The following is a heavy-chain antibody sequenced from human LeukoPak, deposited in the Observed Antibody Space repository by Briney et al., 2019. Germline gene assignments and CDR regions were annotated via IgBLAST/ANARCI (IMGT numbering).Heavy chain of an antibody. CDR1: GYTFTSYG. CDR2: ISAYNGNT. Sequence: ASVKVSCKASGYTFTSYGINWVRQAPGRGLEWMGCISAYNGNTNYAQKLQGRVTMTTDTSTSTAYMELRSLRSDDTAVYYCARNLWFGESSDAFDMWGQGTMVTVSS. CDR3: ARNLWFGESSDAFDM. J-gene: IGHJ3*02. D-gene: IGHD3-10*01. V-gene: IGHV1-18*01.